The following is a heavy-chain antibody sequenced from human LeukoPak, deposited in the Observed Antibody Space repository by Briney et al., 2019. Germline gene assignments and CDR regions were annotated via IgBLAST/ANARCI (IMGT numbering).Heavy chain of an antibody. CDR2: TSSDGNNK. CDR3: ARDVSLGAADYYFTY. J-gene: IGHJ4*02. D-gene: IGHD6-13*01. CDR1: GFTFRTYA. V-gene: IGHV3-30-3*01. Sequence: DPGRSLRLSCAASGFTFRTYAMHWVRQTPGKGLEWVAVTSSDGNNKHYADSMKGRFTISRDNSKNTLYLQMDSLRVEDTAVYYCARDVSLGAADYYFTYWGQGTLVTVSS.